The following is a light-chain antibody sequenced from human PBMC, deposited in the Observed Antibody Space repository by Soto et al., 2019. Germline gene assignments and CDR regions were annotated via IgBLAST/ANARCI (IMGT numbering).Light chain of an antibody. CDR1: QTISSW. CDR2: KAS. V-gene: IGKV1-5*03. Sequence: DSQRTQSPSTRSGSVGTRVTITCRSSQTISSWLAWYQQKPGKAPKLLIYKASTLKSGVPSRFSGSGSGTEFTLTTSSLQPDDFTTYYRQHYNSYPEPFGQGTKVAIK. CDR3: QHYNSYPEP. J-gene: IGKJ1*01.